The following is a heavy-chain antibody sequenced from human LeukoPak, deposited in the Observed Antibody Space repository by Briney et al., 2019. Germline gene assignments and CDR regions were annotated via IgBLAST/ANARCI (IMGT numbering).Heavy chain of an antibody. CDR2: IAPSDSYT. CDR1: GYSFPSYW. Sequence: GESLRISCKVSGYSFPSYWITWVRQMPGKGLEWMGRIAPSDSYTNYSPSFQGQVTISADKSISTAYLQWSSLKASDTAMYYCARHTFAGYSSGWENWFDPWGQGTLVTVSS. V-gene: IGHV5-10-1*04. CDR3: ARHTFAGYSSGWENWFDP. D-gene: IGHD6-19*01. J-gene: IGHJ5*02.